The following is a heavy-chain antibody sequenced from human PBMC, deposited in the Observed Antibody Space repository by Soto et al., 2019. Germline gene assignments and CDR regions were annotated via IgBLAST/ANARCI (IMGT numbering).Heavy chain of an antibody. D-gene: IGHD2-21*02. J-gene: IGHJ4*02. Sequence: EVQLVESGGGLVQPGRSLRLSCAASGFNVNSDYMNWVRQTPGKGLEWVASIYSGETTYYADSVRGRFTISSDKSKNTLYFQLSSLRIEDTAVYYCTRDGRGLGRLSLFEYWGQGVLVTVSS. CDR3: TRDGRGLGRLSLFEY. V-gene: IGHV3-53*01. CDR2: IYSGETT. CDR1: GFNVNSDY.